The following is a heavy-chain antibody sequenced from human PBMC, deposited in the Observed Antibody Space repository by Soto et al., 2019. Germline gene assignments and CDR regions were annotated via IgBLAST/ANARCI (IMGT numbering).Heavy chain of an antibody. CDR2: ISAYNGNT. Sequence: ASVKVSCKASGYTFTSYGISWVRQAPGQGLEWMGWISAYNGNTNYAQKLQGRVTMTTDTSTSTAYMELRSLRSDDTAVYYCARDLGTRYYDFWSGYYTAWFAPWGQGTLVTVSS. D-gene: IGHD3-3*01. CDR1: GYTFTSYG. J-gene: IGHJ5*02. V-gene: IGHV1-18*01. CDR3: ARDLGTRYYDFWSGYYTAWFAP.